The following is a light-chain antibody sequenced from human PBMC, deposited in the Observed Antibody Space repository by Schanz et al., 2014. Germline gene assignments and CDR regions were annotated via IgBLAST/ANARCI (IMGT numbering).Light chain of an antibody. CDR1: SSNIGAGYD. V-gene: IGLV1-40*01. CDR3: ASWDASLNARV. J-gene: IGLJ3*02. CDR2: GNT. Sequence: QSVLTQPPSVSGAPGQRVTISCTGSSSNIGAGYDVHWYQQLPGTAPKLVIFGNTNRPSGVPDRFSGSKSGTSASLAIAGLHAEDEADYYCASWDASLNARVFGGGTKLTVL.